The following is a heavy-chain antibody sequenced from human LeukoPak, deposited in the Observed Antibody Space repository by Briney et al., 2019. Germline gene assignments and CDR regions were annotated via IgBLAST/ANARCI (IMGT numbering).Heavy chain of an antibody. J-gene: IGHJ3*02. V-gene: IGHV4-38-2*02. Sequence: SETLSLTCTVSGYSISSGYYWGWIRQPPGKGLEWIGSIYHSGSTYYNPSLKSRVTISVDTSKNQFSLKPSSVTAADTAVYYCARDSGYGDYADAFDIWGQGTMVTVSS. D-gene: IGHD4-17*01. CDR3: ARDSGYGDYADAFDI. CDR2: IYHSGST. CDR1: GYSISSGYY.